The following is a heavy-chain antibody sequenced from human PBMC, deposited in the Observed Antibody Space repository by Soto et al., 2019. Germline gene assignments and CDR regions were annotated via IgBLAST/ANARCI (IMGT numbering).Heavy chain of an antibody. CDR2: VYYSGGT. Sequence: QVQLQESGPGLVKPSETLSLTCTVSGGSISSYYWTWIRQPPGKGLEWIGYVYYSGGTNYNPSLQSRVTISVDTYKSQFSLNLSSVTAADTAVYYCARNHRYNSGWYESWGQGILVTVSS. CDR3: ARNHRYNSGWYES. V-gene: IGHV4-59*01. CDR1: GGSISSYY. D-gene: IGHD6-19*01. J-gene: IGHJ5*01.